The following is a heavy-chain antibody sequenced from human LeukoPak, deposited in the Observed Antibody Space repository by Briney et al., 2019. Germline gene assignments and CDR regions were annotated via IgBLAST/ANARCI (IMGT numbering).Heavy chain of an antibody. CDR3: ARDRLGATGHWRIDV. CDR2: IYNSGTT. J-gene: IGHJ2*01. CDR1: GGSFSSYY. Sequence: PSETPSLTCTVSGGSFSSYYWTWIRQPAGKGLEWIGRIYNSGTTSYSPSLESRVTMSLDTSKNRFSLSLSSVTAADTAVYYCARDRLGATGHWRIDVWGRGTLVTVSS. D-gene: IGHD1-26*01. V-gene: IGHV4-4*07.